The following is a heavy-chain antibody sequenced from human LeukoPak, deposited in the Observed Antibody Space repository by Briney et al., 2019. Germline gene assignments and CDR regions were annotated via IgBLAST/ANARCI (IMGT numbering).Heavy chain of an antibody. J-gene: IGHJ4*02. Sequence: VASVKVSCKASGYTFTSYDINWVRQATGQGLEWMGWINPNSGNTGYAQKFQGRVTMTRNTSISTAYMELSSLRSEDTAVYYCARATVREVVAAAYYFDYWGQGTLVTVSS. V-gene: IGHV1-8*01. CDR3: ARATVREVVAAAYYFDY. D-gene: IGHD2-15*01. CDR1: GYTFTSYD. CDR2: INPNSGNT.